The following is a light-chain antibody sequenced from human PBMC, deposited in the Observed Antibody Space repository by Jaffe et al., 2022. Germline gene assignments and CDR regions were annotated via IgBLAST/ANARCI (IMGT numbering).Light chain of an antibody. CDR1: SSNIGNNQ. J-gene: IGLJ3*02. Sequence: QSVLTQPPSVSAAPGQKVTISCSGSSSNIGNNQVSWYQQFPGTVPKLLIQENDQRPSVIPDRISGSKSGTTATLDITGLQTGDEADYYCGTWDSSLSAWVFGGGTKLTVL. CDR2: END. V-gene: IGLV1-51*02. CDR3: GTWDSSLSAWV.